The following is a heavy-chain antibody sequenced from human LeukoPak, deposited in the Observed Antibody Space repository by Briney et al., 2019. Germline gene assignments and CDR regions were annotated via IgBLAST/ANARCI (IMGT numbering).Heavy chain of an antibody. J-gene: IGHJ4*02. CDR1: GFTFSSYG. V-gene: IGHV3-23*01. CDR2: ISGSGGST. CDR3: TRDPRRLDY. Sequence: GGSLRLSCAASGFTFSSYGMSWVRQAPGKGLEWVSAISGSGGSTYYADSVKGRFTISRDNSKNMVYLEMNSLRAEDTAVYYCTRDPRRLDYWGQGTLVTVSS.